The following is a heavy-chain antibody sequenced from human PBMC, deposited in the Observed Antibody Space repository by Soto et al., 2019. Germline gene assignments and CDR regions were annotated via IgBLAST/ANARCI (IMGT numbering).Heavy chain of an antibody. CDR3: AREPKQNYDSATWSWGFDS. V-gene: IGHV4-30-4*08. CDR1: GDSISSTHYY. Sequence: PSETLSLTCTVSGDSISSTHYYWTWVRQPPGKGLEWVGYIYYTGNNVYNPALQIRMAMSVDPSTNQFSLNLASVTAADTAVYYCAREPKQNYDSATWSWGFDSWGPGTLVTVSS. D-gene: IGHD2-15*01. CDR2: IYYTGNN. J-gene: IGHJ4*02.